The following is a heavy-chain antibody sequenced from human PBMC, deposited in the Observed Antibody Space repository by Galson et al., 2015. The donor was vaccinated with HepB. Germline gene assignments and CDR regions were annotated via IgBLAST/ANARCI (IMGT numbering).Heavy chain of an antibody. D-gene: IGHD3-22*01. CDR1: GFTFSSYR. V-gene: IGHV3-74*01. J-gene: IGHJ4*02. CDR3: ARASGYYDSGAYFPI. CDR2: INSDGISI. Sequence: SLRLSCAASGFTFSSYRMHWVRQAPGEGLVWLSRINSDGISINYADSVKGRFTISRDNAKNTLYLQMNSLRVEDTAVYYCARASGYYDSGAYFPIWGQGTLVTVSS.